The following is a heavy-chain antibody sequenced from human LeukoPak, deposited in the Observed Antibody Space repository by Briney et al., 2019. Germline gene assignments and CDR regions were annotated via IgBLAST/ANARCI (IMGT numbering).Heavy chain of an antibody. D-gene: IGHD3-16*02. CDR2: IRYDGSNK. Sequence: GGSLRLSCAASGFTFSSYGMHWVRQAPGKGLEWVAFIRYDGSNKYYADSVKGRFTISRDNSKNTLYLQMKSLRAEDTAVYYCAKARWRELSLFDYWGQGTLVTVSS. V-gene: IGHV3-30*02. CDR1: GFTFSSYG. CDR3: AKARWRELSLFDY. J-gene: IGHJ4*02.